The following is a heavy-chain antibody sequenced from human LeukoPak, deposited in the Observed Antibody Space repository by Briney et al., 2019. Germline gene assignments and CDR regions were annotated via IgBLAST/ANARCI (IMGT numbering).Heavy chain of an antibody. V-gene: IGHV3-64D*09. CDR1: GFTFSTHS. D-gene: IGHD1-26*01. Sequence: GGSLRLSCSASGFTFSTHSMHWDRQAPGKGLEYVSTISGSGGTTYYADSVKGRFTISRDNSKNSVYLQMSSLRAEDTAMYHCVKDLGGAWAFDIWGQGTMVTVSS. J-gene: IGHJ3*02. CDR3: VKDLGGAWAFDI. CDR2: ISGSGGTT.